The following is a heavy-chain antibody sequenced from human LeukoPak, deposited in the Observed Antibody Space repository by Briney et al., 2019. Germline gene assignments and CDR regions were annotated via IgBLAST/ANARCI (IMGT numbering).Heavy chain of an antibody. D-gene: IGHD2-2*01. CDR2: INPNSGGT. J-gene: IGHJ3*02. Sequence: SVKVSCKASGYTFTGYYMHWVRQAPGQGLEWMGWINPNSGGTNYAQKFQGRVTMTRDTSISTAYMELSRLRSDDTAVYYCARAVTRYCSSTSCYYVIWGQGTMVTVSS. V-gene: IGHV1-2*02. CDR3: ARAVTRYCSSTSCYYVI. CDR1: GYTFTGYY.